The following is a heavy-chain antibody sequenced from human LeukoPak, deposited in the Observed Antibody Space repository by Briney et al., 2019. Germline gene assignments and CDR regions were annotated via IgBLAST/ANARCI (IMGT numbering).Heavy chain of an antibody. Sequence: GGSLRLSCAASGFTFSSYGMHWVRQAHGKGLEWVAHIRSDENYKHYADSVKGRFTISRDNSKNTVYVQMNSLRPEDTAVYYCAKDAHWSADHWGQGTLVTVSS. CDR3: AKDAHWSADH. CDR2: IRSDENYK. CDR1: GFTFSSYG. V-gene: IGHV3-30*02. D-gene: IGHD3-3*01. J-gene: IGHJ5*02.